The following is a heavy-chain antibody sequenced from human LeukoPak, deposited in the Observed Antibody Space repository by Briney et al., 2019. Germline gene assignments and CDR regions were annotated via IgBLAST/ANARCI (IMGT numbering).Heavy chain of an antibody. CDR2: IYYSGST. J-gene: IGHJ6*03. Sequence: SVTLSLTCAVSGGSISSSSYYWGWIRQPPGKGLEWIGSIYYSGSTYYNPSLKGRVTISVDTSKNQFSLKLSSVTAADTAVYYCARLGTDNWSYYYYYMDVWGKGTTVTVSS. D-gene: IGHD1-20*01. V-gene: IGHV4-39*01. CDR3: ARLGTDNWSYYYYYMDV. CDR1: GGSISSSSYY.